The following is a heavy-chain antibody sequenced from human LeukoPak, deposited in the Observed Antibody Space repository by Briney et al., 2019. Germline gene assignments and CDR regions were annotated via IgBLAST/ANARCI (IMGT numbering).Heavy chain of an antibody. V-gene: IGHV4-59*12. D-gene: IGHD3-22*01. CDR2: IYYSGST. CDR1: GGSISSYD. J-gene: IGHJ4*02. CDR3: ARSYYYDSSGYYLTLRDFDY. Sequence: PSETLSLTCTVSGGSISSYDWSWIRQPPGKGLECIGHIYYSGSTNYNPSLKSRVTISVDTSKNQFSLKLSSVTAADTAVYYCARSYYYDSSGYYLTLRDFDYWGQGTLVTVSS.